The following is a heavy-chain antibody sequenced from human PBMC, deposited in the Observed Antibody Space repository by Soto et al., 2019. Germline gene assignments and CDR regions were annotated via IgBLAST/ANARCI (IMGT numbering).Heavy chain of an antibody. D-gene: IGHD2-15*01. CDR2: ITWNSETL. J-gene: IGHJ4*02. Sequence: GGSLRLPCTASGCTFDEYAMHWIRQAPGKGLGWVSGITWNSETLGYGDSVKGRFTIPSDNAKNSLYLQMHSLRVEDTAFYFLAKALDGASRDLDSCGQGSLVAVSS. CDR1: GCTFDEYA. V-gene: IGHV3-9*01. CDR3: AKALDGASRDLDS.